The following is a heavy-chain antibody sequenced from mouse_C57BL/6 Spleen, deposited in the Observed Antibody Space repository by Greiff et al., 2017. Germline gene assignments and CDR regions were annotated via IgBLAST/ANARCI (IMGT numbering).Heavy chain of an antibody. CDR3: ASYSNYGFAY. V-gene: IGHV1-69*01. Sequence: QVQLKQSGAELVMPGASVKLSCKASGYTFTSYWMHWVKQRPGQGLEWIGEIDPSDSYTNYNQKFKGKSTLTVDKSSSTAYMQLSSLTSEDSAVYYCASYSNYGFAYWGQGTLVTVSA. CDR1: GYTFTSYW. CDR2: IDPSDSYT. D-gene: IGHD2-5*01. J-gene: IGHJ3*01.